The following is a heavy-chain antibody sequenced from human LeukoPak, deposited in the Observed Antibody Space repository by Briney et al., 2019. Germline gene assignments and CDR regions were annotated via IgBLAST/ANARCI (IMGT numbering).Heavy chain of an antibody. CDR2: IYTSQST. Sequence: NPSQTLSLPCTISGRSISSGSYYWSRIRQPAGRGLEFIGRIYTSQSTNYNPSLKSQATITVDTSQNQFSLMMSSVTAADTAVYYCAGYPLVPAANGYFDYWGQGTLVTVSS. CDR1: GRSISSGSYY. V-gene: IGHV4-61*02. J-gene: IGHJ4*02. CDR3: AGYPLVPAANGYFDY. D-gene: IGHD2-2*01.